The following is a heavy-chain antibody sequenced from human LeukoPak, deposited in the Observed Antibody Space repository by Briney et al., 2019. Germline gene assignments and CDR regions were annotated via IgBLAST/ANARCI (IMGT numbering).Heavy chain of an antibody. CDR2: ISHDGSYK. D-gene: IGHD3-22*01. CDR1: GFTFSTYA. CDR3: ARFSWNTMIVDY. Sequence: GRSLRLSCAASGFTFSTYAMHWVRQAPGKGLEWVGAISHDGSYKYYPDSLKGRVTISRDKSNNTLHLQMNSLRPEDTAVYYCARFSWNTMIVDYWGQGTLVTVSS. V-gene: IGHV3-30*04. J-gene: IGHJ4*02.